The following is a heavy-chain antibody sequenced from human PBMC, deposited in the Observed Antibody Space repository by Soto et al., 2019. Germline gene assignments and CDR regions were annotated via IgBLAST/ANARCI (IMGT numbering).Heavy chain of an antibody. CDR3: ARDGYYDFWSGYSYFDP. J-gene: IGHJ5*02. V-gene: IGHV1-3*01. CDR1: GYTFTSYA. CDR2: INAGNGNT. D-gene: IGHD3-3*01. Sequence: ASVKVSCKASGYTFTSYAMHWVRQAPGQRLEWMGWINAGNGNTKYSQKFQGRVTITRDTSASTAYMELSSLRSEDTAVYYCARDGYYDFWSGYSYFDPWGQGTLVTVSS.